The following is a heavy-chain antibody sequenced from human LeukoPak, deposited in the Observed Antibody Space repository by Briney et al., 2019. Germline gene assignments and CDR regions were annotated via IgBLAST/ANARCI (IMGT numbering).Heavy chain of an antibody. D-gene: IGHD3-3*01. CDR1: GYTFTSYD. CDR2: MNPNSGNT. CDR3: ARVNDFWSGYYED. J-gene: IGHJ4*02. V-gene: IGHV1-8*03. Sequence: ASVKVSCKASGYTFTSYDINWVRQATGQGLEWMGWMNPNSGNTGYAQKFQGRVTITRNNSISTAYMELSSLRSEDTAVYYCARVNDFWSGYYEDWGQGTLVTVSS.